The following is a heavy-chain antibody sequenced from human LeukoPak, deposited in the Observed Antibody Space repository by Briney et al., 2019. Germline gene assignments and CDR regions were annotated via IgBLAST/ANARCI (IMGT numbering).Heavy chain of an antibody. CDR3: ARQFNNGFDI. CDR1: GGSISSTTYS. J-gene: IGHJ3*02. CDR2: ISYTGNT. D-gene: IGHD2/OR15-2a*01. Sequence: PSETLSLTCTISGGSISSTTYSWGWIRQSPGKGLEWIGNISYTGNTYYNPSLKSRVTLSVDTSKNQFSLKLNSVPAADTATYYCARQFNNGFDIWGRRTMVTVSS. V-gene: IGHV4-39*01.